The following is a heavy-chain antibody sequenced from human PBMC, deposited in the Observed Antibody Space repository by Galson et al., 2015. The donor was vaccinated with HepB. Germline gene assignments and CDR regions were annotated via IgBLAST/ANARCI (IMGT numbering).Heavy chain of an antibody. J-gene: IGHJ6*04. D-gene: IGHD2-21*01. Sequence: SLRLSRAASGFTFSDYYMSWIRQAPGKGLEWVSYISSSGSTIYYADSVKGRFTISRDNAKNSLYLQMNGLRAEDTAVYYCARRGDYCGGDCDRGLDVWGKGTTVTVSS. V-gene: IGHV3-11*01. CDR2: ISSSGSTI. CDR3: ARRGDYCGGDCDRGLDV. CDR1: GFTFSDYY.